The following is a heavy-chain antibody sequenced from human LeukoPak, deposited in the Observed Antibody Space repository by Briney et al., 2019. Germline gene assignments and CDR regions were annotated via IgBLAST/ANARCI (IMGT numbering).Heavy chain of an antibody. D-gene: IGHD6-13*01. Sequence: SETLSLTCAVYGGSFSGYYWSWIRQPPGKGLEWIGEINHSGSINYNPSLKSRVTISVDTSKNQFSLKLSSVTAADTAVYYCARQKYSSSWYPDYWGQGTLVTVSS. V-gene: IGHV4-34*01. CDR3: ARQKYSSSWYPDY. CDR2: INHSGSI. CDR1: GGSFSGYY. J-gene: IGHJ4*02.